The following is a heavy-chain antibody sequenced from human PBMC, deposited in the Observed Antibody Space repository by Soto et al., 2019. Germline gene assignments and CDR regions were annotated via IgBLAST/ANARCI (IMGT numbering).Heavy chain of an antibody. CDR2: ISAYNGDT. Sequence: GASVKVSCKASGYTLTSYGISWVRQAPGQGLEWMGWISAYNGDTNYAQKLQGRVTMTTDTSTSTAYMELRSLRSDDTAVYYCARAPYYDFWSGYYPSDAFDIWGQGTMVTVSS. V-gene: IGHV1-18*01. D-gene: IGHD3-3*01. CDR3: ARAPYYDFWSGYYPSDAFDI. J-gene: IGHJ3*02. CDR1: GYTLTSYG.